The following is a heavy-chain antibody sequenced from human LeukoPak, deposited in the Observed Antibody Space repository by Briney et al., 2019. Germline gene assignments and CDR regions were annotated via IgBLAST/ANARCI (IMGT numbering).Heavy chain of an antibody. V-gene: IGHV4-38-2*02. Sequence: SETLSLTCTVSGYSISSGYYWGWIRQPPGKGLEWIGSIYHSGSTYYNPSLKSRVTISVDTSKNQFSLKLSSVTAADTAVYYCARVGYYGSGSPSCLDYWGQGTLVTVSS. CDR2: IYHSGST. CDR3: ARVGYYGSGSPSCLDY. CDR1: GYSISSGYY. D-gene: IGHD3-10*01. J-gene: IGHJ4*02.